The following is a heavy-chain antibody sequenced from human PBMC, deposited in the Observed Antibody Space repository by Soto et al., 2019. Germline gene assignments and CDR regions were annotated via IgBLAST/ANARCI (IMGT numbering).Heavy chain of an antibody. CDR1: GGSLSNYG. J-gene: IGHJ6*02. Sequence: QVQLVQSGAEVKKPGSSVKVSCKASGGSLSNYGISWVRQAPGQGLEWMGGIIPVFGTANYAQKFQGRVTITADETTDIXXMDVTRLRSEETAVYYCARGDATKIVVTTYYAMDVWGQGTTVTVSS. CDR2: IIPVFGTA. CDR3: ARGDATKIVVTTYYAMDV. V-gene: IGHV1-69*12. D-gene: IGHD4-17*01.